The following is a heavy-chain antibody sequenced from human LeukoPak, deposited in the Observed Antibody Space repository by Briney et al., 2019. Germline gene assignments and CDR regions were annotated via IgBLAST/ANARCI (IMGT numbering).Heavy chain of an antibody. CDR3: AKRESHTATLFDY. Sequence: GGTLRLSCTVSGFTVSSNSMSWARQAPGKGLEWVSAISGSGGSTYYADSVKGRFTISRDNSKNTLYLQMNSLRAEDTAVYYCAKRESHTATLFDYWGQGTLVTVSS. J-gene: IGHJ4*02. V-gene: IGHV3-23*01. CDR2: ISGSGGST. D-gene: IGHD5-18*01. CDR1: GFTVSSNS.